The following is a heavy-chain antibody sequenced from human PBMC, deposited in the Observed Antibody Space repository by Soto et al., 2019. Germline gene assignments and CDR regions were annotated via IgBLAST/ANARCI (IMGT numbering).Heavy chain of an antibody. D-gene: IGHD3-22*01. Sequence: GASVKVSCKASGYTFTSYGISWVRQAPGQGLEWMGWISAYNGNTNYAQKLQGRVTMTTDTSTSTAYMELRSLRSDDTAVYYCARDYDSSGYRVDINDYWGQGTLVTVSS. CDR3: ARDYDSSGYRVDINDY. V-gene: IGHV1-18*01. CDR2: ISAYNGNT. J-gene: IGHJ4*02. CDR1: GYTFTSYG.